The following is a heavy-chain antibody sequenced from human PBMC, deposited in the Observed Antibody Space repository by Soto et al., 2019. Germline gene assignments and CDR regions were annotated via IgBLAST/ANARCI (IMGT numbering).Heavy chain of an antibody. CDR1: GFTFSSYA. Sequence: GGSLRLSCAASGFTFSSYAMHWVRQAPGKGLEWVAVISYDGSNKYYADSVKGRFTISRDNSKNTLYLQMNSLRAEDTAVYYCARDVGSGYDPYFDYWGQGTLVTVSS. D-gene: IGHD5-12*01. J-gene: IGHJ4*02. CDR2: ISYDGSNK. V-gene: IGHV3-30-3*01. CDR3: ARDVGSGYDPYFDY.